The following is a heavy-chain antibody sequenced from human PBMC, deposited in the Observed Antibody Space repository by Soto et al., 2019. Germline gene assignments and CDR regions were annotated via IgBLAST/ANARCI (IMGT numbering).Heavy chain of an antibody. J-gene: IGHJ6*02. CDR1: GFTVSSNY. D-gene: IGHD6-19*01. Sequence: GGSLRLSCAASGFTVSSNYMSWVRQAPGKGLEWVSVIYSGGSTYYADSVKGRFTISRDNSKNTLYLQMNSLRAEDTAVYYCAKGSVAGRGRYYYYGMDVWGQGTTVTVSS. CDR3: AKGSVAGRGRYYYYGMDV. V-gene: IGHV3-53*01. CDR2: IYSGGST.